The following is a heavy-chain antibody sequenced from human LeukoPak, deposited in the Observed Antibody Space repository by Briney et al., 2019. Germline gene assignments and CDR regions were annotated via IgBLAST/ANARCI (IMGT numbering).Heavy chain of an antibody. CDR3: ASSGQYAVVVPAAIVDRWYNWFDP. J-gene: IGHJ5*02. Sequence: SVKVSCKASGYTFTSYGISWVRQAPGQGLEWMGRIIPILGIANYAQKFQGRVTITADKSTSTAYMELSSLRSEDTAVYYCASSGQYAVVVPAAIVDRWYNWFDPWGQGTLVTVSS. D-gene: IGHD2-2*02. V-gene: IGHV1-69*04. CDR2: IIPILGIA. CDR1: GYTFTSYG.